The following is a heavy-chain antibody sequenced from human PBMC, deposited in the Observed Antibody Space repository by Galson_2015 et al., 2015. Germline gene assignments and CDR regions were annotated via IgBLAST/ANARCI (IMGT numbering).Heavy chain of an antibody. D-gene: IGHD6-19*01. CDR1: GFTVSSNY. V-gene: IGHV3-7*01. CDR3: ARYSSGWRSYYFDY. CDR2: IKQDGSEK. Sequence: SLRLSCAASGFTVSSNYMSWVRQAPGKGLEWVANIKQDGSEKYYVDSVKGRFTISRDNAKNSLYLQMNSLRAEDTAVYYCARYSSGWRSYYFDYWGQGTLVTVSS. J-gene: IGHJ4*02.